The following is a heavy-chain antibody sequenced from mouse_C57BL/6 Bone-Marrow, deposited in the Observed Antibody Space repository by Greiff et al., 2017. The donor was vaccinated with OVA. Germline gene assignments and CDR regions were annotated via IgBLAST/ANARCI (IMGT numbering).Heavy chain of an antibody. CDR1: GFTFSDYY. V-gene: IGHV5-16*01. D-gene: IGHD2-4*01. CDR3: ARDLNIYYEYDYWYFDV. Sequence: EVMLVESEGGLVQPGSSMKLSCTASGFTFSDYYMAWVRQVPEKGLEWVANINYDGSSTYYLDSLKSRFIISRDNAKNILYLQRSSLKSEDTATYYCARDLNIYYEYDYWYFDVWGTGTTVTVSS. J-gene: IGHJ1*03. CDR2: INYDGSST.